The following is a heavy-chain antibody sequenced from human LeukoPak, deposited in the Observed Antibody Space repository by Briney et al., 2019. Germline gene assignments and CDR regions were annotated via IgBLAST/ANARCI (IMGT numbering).Heavy chain of an antibody. CDR2: ISSSSSYI. J-gene: IGHJ3*02. CDR1: GFTFSSYS. Sequence: GGSLRLSCAASGFTFSSYSMNWVRQAPGKGLEWVSSISSSSSYIYYADSVKGRFTISRDNAKNSLYLQMNSLRAEDTAVYYCARGSGSSWYGDAFDIWGQGTMVTVSS. V-gene: IGHV3-21*01. CDR3: ARGSGSSWYGDAFDI. D-gene: IGHD6-13*01.